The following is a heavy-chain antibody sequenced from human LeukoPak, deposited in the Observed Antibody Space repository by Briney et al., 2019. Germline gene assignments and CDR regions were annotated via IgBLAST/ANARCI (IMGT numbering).Heavy chain of an antibody. CDR1: GGSISSYY. D-gene: IGHD3-22*01. Sequence: KPSETLSLTCAVYGGSISSYYWSWIRQPPGKGLEWIGYIYYSGSTNYNPSLKSRVTISVDTSKNQFSLKLSSVTAADTAVYYCARDKYYDSSGYYYRDAFDIWGQGTMVTVSS. CDR2: IYYSGST. J-gene: IGHJ3*02. V-gene: IGHV4-59*01. CDR3: ARDKYYDSSGYYYRDAFDI.